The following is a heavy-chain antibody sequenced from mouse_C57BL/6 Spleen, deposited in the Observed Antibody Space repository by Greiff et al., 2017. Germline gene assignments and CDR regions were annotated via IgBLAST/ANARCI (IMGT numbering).Heavy chain of an antibody. CDR2: IYPGSGST. CDR1: GYTFTSYW. J-gene: IGHJ4*01. Sequence: QVQLQQPGAELVKPGASVKMSCKASGYTFTSYWITWVKQRPGQGLEWIGDIYPGSGSTNSNEKFKSKATLTVDTSSSTAYMQLSSLTSEDSAVYYCATYDYDDYYAMDYWGQGTSVTVSS. V-gene: IGHV1-55*01. CDR3: ATYDYDDYYAMDY. D-gene: IGHD2-4*01.